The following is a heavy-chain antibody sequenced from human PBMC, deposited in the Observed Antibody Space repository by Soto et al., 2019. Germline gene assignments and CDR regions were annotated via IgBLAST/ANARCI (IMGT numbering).Heavy chain of an antibody. J-gene: IGHJ4*02. CDR3: SKDPPPYYYDSSGYYYGYFDY. D-gene: IGHD3-22*01. CDR1: GFTFSSYG. Sequence: QVQLVESGGGVVQPGRSLRLSCAASGFTFSSYGMHWVRQAPGKGLEWVAVIWYDGSNKYYADSVKGRFTISRDNSKNPMYLQMKSLRGEDKAVYYCSKDPPPYYYDSSGYYYGYFDYWGQGTLVTVSS. CDR2: IWYDGSNK. V-gene: IGHV3-33*06.